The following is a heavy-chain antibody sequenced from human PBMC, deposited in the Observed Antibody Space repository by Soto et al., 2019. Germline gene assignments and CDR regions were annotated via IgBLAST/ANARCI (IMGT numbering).Heavy chain of an antibody. Sequence: EVHLVESGGGLVQTGGSLRLSCAISESTVRRDWMYWVRQAPGKGLEWVAHTNQDGSEKYYVDSVKGRFTISRDNAKNSLYLQMNSLRAGDTAMYYCSGGVGDAFWGQGTLVTVSS. CDR1: ESTVRRDW. V-gene: IGHV3-7*04. J-gene: IGHJ4*02. D-gene: IGHD1-26*01. CDR2: TNQDGSEK. CDR3: SGGVGDAF.